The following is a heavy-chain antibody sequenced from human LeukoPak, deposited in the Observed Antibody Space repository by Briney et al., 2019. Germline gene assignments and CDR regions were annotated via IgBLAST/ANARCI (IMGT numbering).Heavy chain of an antibody. V-gene: IGHV4-61*01. J-gene: IGHJ4*02. CDR1: GGSVSSGSYY. CDR2: IYYSGST. Sequence: PSETLSLTCTVSGGSVSSGSYYWSWIRQPPGKGLEWIGYIYYSGSTNYNPSLKSRVTISVDTSKNQFSLKLSSVTAADTAVYYCARGNADWGQGTLVTVSS. CDR3: ARGNAD.